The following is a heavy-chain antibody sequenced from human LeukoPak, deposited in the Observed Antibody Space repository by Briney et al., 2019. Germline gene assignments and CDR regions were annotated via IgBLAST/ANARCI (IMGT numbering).Heavy chain of an antibody. CDR3: ARGPDGYNSHFDY. V-gene: IGHV3-30-3*01. Sequence: GGSLRLSCVASGFTFSDYAMHWVRQAPGKGLEWVAVIYYDGSKKYYADSVEGRFTISRDSSKNTLYLHMKSLRVEDTAVYYCARGPDGYNSHFDYWGQGTLVTVSS. J-gene: IGHJ4*02. D-gene: IGHD5-24*01. CDR2: IYYDGSKK. CDR1: GFTFSDYA.